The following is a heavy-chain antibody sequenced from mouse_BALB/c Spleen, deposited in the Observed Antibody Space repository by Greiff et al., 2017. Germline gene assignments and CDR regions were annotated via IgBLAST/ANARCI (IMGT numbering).Heavy chain of an antibody. CDR3: AREAVVAPGRYFDV. J-gene: IGHJ1*01. CDR1: GYTFTDYW. D-gene: IGHD1-1*01. V-gene: IGHV1-69*01. CDR2: IDTSDSYT. Sequence: QVQLQQPGAELVMPGASVKMSCKASGYTFTDYWMHWVKQRPGQGLEWIGAIDTSDSYTSYNQKFKGKATLTVDESSSTAYMQLSSLTSEDSAVYYCAREAVVAPGRYFDVWGAGTTVTVSS.